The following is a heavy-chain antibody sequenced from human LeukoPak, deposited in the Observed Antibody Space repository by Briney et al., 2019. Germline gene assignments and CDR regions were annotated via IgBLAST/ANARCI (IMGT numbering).Heavy chain of an antibody. CDR2: ISSSGSTI. Sequence: GGSLRLSCAASGFTFSDYYMSWIRQAPGKGLEWVSYISSSGSTIYYADSVKGRFTISRDNAKNSLYLQMNSLRAEDTAVYYCARTYYYDSSGYIPFDYWGQGTLVTVSS. J-gene: IGHJ4*02. CDR1: GFTFSDYY. V-gene: IGHV3-11*04. CDR3: ARTYYYDSSGYIPFDY. D-gene: IGHD3-22*01.